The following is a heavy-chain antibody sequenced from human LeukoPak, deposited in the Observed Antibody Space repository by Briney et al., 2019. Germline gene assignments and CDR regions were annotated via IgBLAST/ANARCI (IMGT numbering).Heavy chain of an antibody. J-gene: IGHJ4*02. Sequence: GGSLRLSCAASGFIFRNYWMSWVRQGPGEGPEWVANINQGGSEKYYVDSVKGRFTISRDNAKNSLDLQMNSLRVEDTAIYYCARLAVPPGNRGWYYEQWGQGILVTVSS. CDR2: INQGGSEK. V-gene: IGHV3-7*03. CDR1: GFIFRNYW. D-gene: IGHD2-2*01. CDR3: ARLAVPPGNRGWYYEQ.